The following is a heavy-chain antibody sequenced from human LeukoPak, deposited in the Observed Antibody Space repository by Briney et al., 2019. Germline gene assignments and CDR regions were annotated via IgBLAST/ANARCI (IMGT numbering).Heavy chain of an antibody. CDR3: ARGEAVAGTRGADWFDP. D-gene: IGHD6-19*01. CDR1: GYTFTSYA. V-gene: IGHV1-2*02. CDR2: INPNSGGT. J-gene: IGHJ5*02. Sequence: ASVKVSCKASGYTFTSYAMNWVRQAPGQGLEWMGWINPNSGGTNYAQKFQGRVTMTRDTSISTAYMELSRLRSDDTAVYYCARGEAVAGTRGADWFDPWGQGTLVTVSS.